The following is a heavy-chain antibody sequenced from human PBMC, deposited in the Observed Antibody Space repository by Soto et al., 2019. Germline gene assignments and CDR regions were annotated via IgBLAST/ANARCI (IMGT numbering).Heavy chain of an antibody. V-gene: IGHV1-2*04. CDR1: GYTFTGYY. CDR2: INPNSGGT. Sequence: ASVKVSCKASGYTFTGYYMHWVRQAPGQGLEWMGWINPNSGGTNYAQKFQGWVTMTRDTSISTAYMELSRLRSDDTAVYYCARGTTHYYFYMDVWGKGTTVTVSS. J-gene: IGHJ6*03. D-gene: IGHD1-7*01. CDR3: ARGTTHYYFYMDV.